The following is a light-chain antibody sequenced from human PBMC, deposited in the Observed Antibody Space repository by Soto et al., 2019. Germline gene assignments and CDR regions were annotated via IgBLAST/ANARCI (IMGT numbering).Light chain of an antibody. Sequence: QSVLTQPPSVSAAPGQKVTISCSGSSSNIGDNYVSWYQQLPGTAPKLLIYDNDRRPSGIPDRFSGSKSGTSATLVITGLQTGDEADYYCGTWDTGLNRGGLFGGGTKLTVL. CDR1: SSNIGDNY. J-gene: IGLJ2*01. CDR2: DND. CDR3: GTWDTGLNRGGL. V-gene: IGLV1-51*01.